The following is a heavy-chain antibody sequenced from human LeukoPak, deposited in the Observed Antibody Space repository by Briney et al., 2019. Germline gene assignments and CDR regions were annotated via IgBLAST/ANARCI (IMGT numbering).Heavy chain of an antibody. D-gene: IGHD1-26*01. CDR1: GGSISSGSYF. V-gene: IGHV4-61*02. Sequence: SETLSLTCTVSGGSISSGSYFWSWIRQPAGKGLEWIGRIYTSGSTNYNPSLKSRVTISVDTSKNQFSLKLSPVTAADTAVYYCARGASYSGSNGYWGQGTQVTVSS. J-gene: IGHJ4*02. CDR2: IYTSGST. CDR3: ARGASYSGSNGY.